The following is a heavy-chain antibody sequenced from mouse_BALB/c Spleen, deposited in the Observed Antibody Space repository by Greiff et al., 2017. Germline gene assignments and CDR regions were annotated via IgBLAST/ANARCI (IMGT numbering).Heavy chain of an antibody. CDR3: AKKGGYGNYDYAMDY. D-gene: IGHD2-10*02. J-gene: IGHJ4*01. Sequence: QVQLKESGPSLVQPSQSLSITCTVSGFSLTSYGVHWVRQSPGKGLEWLGVIWRGGSTDYNAAFMSRLSITKDNSKSQVFFKMNSLQAADTAIYYCAKKGGYGNYDYAMDYWGQGTSVTVSS. V-gene: IGHV2-5-1*01. CDR1: GFSLTSYG. CDR2: IWRGGST.